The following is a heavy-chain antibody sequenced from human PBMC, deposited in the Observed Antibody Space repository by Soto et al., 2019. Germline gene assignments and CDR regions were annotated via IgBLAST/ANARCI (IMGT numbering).Heavy chain of an antibody. CDR3: VRDRDGAVDR. V-gene: IGHV3-48*02. J-gene: IGHJ3*02. CDR1: GFTFSTYC. D-gene: IGHD2-21*02. CDR2: INPGSNIM. Sequence: EVKLAESGGGLIQPGGSLRLSCVASGFTFSTYCMNWVRQAPGKGLEWISHINPGSNIMSYADSVKGRFAISRYNAKNSLFRQSNRLRDAATAVYHCVRDRDGAVDRWGQGTTVAVSS.